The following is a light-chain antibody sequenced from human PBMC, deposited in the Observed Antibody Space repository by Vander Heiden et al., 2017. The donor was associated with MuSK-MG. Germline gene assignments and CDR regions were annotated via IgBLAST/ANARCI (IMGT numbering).Light chain of an antibody. CDR3: QSYDDSLSGVV. CDR1: SSNIGAGYD. J-gene: IGLJ3*02. V-gene: IGLV1-40*01. CDR2: VNT. Sequence: QSVLTQPPSVSGAPGQRVTISCTGSSSNIGAGYDVHWYQHLPGTAPKLLIYVNTNRPSGVPDRFSGSKSGTSASLDITGLQADDEADYYCQSYDDSLSGVVFGGGTKLTGL.